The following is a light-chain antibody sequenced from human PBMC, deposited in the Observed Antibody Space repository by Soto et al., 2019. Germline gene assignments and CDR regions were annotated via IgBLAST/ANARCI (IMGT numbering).Light chain of an antibody. J-gene: IGKJ2*01. CDR2: GAS. V-gene: IGKV3-20*01. CDR3: QQYGSSPYT. CDR1: QTVNSIF. Sequence: EIVLTQSPGTLSLSAGERATLSCRASQTVNSIFLVWYQQKPGQAPRLLIYGASNRATGIPDRFSGSGSGTDFTLTINRVEPEDCAVYYCQQYGSSPYTFGQGTKLEIK.